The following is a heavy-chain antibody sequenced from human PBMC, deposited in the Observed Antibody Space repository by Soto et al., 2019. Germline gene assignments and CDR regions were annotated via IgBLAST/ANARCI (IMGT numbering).Heavy chain of an antibody. Sequence: GGSLRLSCAASGFTFSSKAMHWVRQAPGKGLEWVAVISYDGSNKYYADSVKGRFTISRDNSKNTLYLQMNSLRVEDSSVYYCTREGHSGSYLNDAFDVWGQGTMVTVSS. J-gene: IGHJ3*01. CDR3: TREGHSGSYLNDAFDV. D-gene: IGHD1-26*01. CDR1: GFTFSSKA. CDR2: ISYDGSNK. V-gene: IGHV3-30-3*01.